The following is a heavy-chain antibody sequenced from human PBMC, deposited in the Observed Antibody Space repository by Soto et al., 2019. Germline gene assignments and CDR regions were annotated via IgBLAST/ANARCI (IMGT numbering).Heavy chain of an antibody. J-gene: IGHJ4*02. CDR2: IIPILGIA. Sequence: QVQLVQSGAEVKKPGSSVKVSCKASGGTFSSYTISWVRQAPGQGLEWMGRIIPILGIANYAQKFQGRVTITADQSTSTAYMELSSLRSEDTVVYYCARVDYSSSSDGFDYWGQGTLVTVSS. CDR1: GGTFSSYT. CDR3: ARVDYSSSSDGFDY. V-gene: IGHV1-69*02. D-gene: IGHD6-6*01.